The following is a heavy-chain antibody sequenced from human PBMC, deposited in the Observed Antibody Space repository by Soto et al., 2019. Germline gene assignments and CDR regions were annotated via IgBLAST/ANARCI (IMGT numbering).Heavy chain of an antibody. J-gene: IGHJ5*02. CDR1: GFTLSTYW. CDR3: ARTFVDGMAGFGP. V-gene: IGHV3-74*01. Sequence: GGSQRLSCAASGFTLSTYWMHWVRQVPGKGLVWVSRISSGGTYTNYADSVKGRFTISRDSARNTLFLQMNYLTGEDTAVYYCARTFVDGMAGFGPWGQGTLVTVSS. CDR2: ISSGGTYT. D-gene: IGHD2-15*01.